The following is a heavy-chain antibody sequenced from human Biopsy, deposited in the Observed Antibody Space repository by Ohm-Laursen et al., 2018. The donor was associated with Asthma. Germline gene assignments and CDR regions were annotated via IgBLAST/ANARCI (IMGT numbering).Heavy chain of an antibody. CDR2: INSVFGIT. Sequence: SVKVSCKSLGGTFNTYVIGWVRQAPGQGLEWMGGINSVFGITAYPQKFQDRVTITADDSTSTVYMELSSLRSEDTAVYYCARKAGSCISRTCYSLDFWGQGTLVTVSS. CDR1: GGTFNTYV. CDR3: ARKAGSCISRTCYSLDF. J-gene: IGHJ4*02. V-gene: IGHV1-69*13. D-gene: IGHD2-2*01.